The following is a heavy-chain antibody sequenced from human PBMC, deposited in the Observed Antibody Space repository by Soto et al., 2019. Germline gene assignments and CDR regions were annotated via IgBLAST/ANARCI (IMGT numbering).Heavy chain of an antibody. V-gene: IGHV1-69*12. CDR1: GGTFSSYA. Sequence: QVQLVQSGAEVKKPGSSVKVSCKASGGTFSSYAISWVRQAPGQGLEWMGGIIPIFGTANYAQKFQGRVTITADESTSTAYMALSSLRSEDTAVYYCARAPSLLLERRYGWFDPWGQGTLVTVSS. CDR3: ARAPSLLLERRYGWFDP. J-gene: IGHJ5*02. D-gene: IGHD1-1*01. CDR2: IIPIFGTA.